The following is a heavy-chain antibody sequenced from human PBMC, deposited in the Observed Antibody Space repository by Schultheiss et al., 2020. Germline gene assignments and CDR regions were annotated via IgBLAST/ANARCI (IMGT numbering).Heavy chain of an antibody. J-gene: IGHJ2*01. Sequence: GESLKISCAASGFTFSSYGMHWVRQAPGKGLEWVAVISYDGSNKYYADSVKGRFTISRDNSKNTLYLQMNSLRAEDTAVYYCAREGSSGYYVVSPYFDLWGRGTLVNVYS. CDR1: GFTFSSYG. CDR2: ISYDGSNK. CDR3: AREGSSGYYVVSPYFDL. V-gene: IGHV3-30*03. D-gene: IGHD3-22*01.